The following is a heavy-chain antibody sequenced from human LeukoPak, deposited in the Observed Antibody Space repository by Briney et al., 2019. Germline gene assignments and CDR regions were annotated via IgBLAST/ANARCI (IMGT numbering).Heavy chain of an antibody. J-gene: IGHJ4*02. CDR2: ISSSSSYI. Sequence: GGSLRPSCSASGFTFSSYSMNWVRQAPGKGLECVSSISSSSSYIYYADSVKGRFTISRDNATNSLSLQLNSLRAEDTAVYYCARDQPRYYFAYWGQGTLVTVSS. CDR3: ARDQPRYYFAY. V-gene: IGHV3-21*01. CDR1: GFTFSSYS.